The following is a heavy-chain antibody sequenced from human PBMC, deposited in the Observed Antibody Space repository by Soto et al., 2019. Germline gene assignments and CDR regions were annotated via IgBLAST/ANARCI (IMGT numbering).Heavy chain of an antibody. V-gene: IGHV3-23*01. Sequence: GGSLRLSCAASGFTFSSYAMSWVRQAPGKGLEWVSAISGSGGSTYYADSVKGRFTISRDNSKNTLYLQMNSLRAEDTAVYYYAKDRKGYGYLFLTFPAQDYGMDVWGQGTTVTVSS. CDR3: AKDRKGYGYLFLTFPAQDYGMDV. D-gene: IGHD5-18*01. CDR2: ISGSGGST. CDR1: GFTFSSYA. J-gene: IGHJ6*02.